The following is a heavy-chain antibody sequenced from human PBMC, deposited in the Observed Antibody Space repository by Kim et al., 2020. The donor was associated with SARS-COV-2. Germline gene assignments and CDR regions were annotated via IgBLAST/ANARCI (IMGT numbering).Heavy chain of an antibody. Sequence: SETLSLTCTVSGGSISSSSYYWGWIRQPPGKGLEWIGSIYYSGSTYYNPFLKSRVTISVDTSKNQFSLKLSSVTAADTAVYYCARAYSSDPWFDPWGQGTLVTVSS. D-gene: IGHD6-25*01. V-gene: IGHV4-39*01. J-gene: IGHJ5*02. CDR2: IYYSGST. CDR1: GGSISSSSYY. CDR3: ARAYSSDPWFDP.